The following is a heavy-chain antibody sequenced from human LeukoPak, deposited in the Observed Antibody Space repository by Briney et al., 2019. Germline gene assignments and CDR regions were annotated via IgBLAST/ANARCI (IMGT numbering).Heavy chain of an antibody. J-gene: IGHJ3*02. CDR3: ARATRDAFDI. Sequence: GGSLRLSCAASGFSFSTYNMNWVRQAPGQRLEWVSSITSGSSYIYYADSVKGRFTISRDNAKNSLYLQMNSLRAEDTAVYYCARATRDAFDIWGQGTMVTVSS. V-gene: IGHV3-21*01. CDR2: ITSGSSYI. CDR1: GFSFSTYN.